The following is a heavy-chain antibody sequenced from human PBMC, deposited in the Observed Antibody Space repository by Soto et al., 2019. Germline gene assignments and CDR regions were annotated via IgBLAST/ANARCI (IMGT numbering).Heavy chain of an antibody. CDR2: IVVGSGNT. CDR1: GFTFTSSA. D-gene: IGHD3-10*01. V-gene: IGHV1-58*01. J-gene: IGHJ6*02. CDR3: AADPHSDPPIISYYGMDV. Sequence: SVKVSCKASGFTFTSSAVQWVRQARGQRLEWIGWIVVGSGNTNYAQKFQERVTITRDMSTSTAYMELSSLRSEDTAVYYCAADPHSDPPIISYYGMDVWGQGTTVTVSS.